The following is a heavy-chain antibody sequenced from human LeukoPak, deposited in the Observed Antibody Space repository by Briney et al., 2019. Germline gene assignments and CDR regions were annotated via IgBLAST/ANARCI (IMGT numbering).Heavy chain of an antibody. D-gene: IGHD6-13*01. CDR2: IYYSGST. CDR3: ARDLFGSRGPFDP. Sequence: PSETLSLTCTVSGGSISSSSYYWGWIRQPPGKGLEWIGSIYYSGSTYYNPSLKSRVTISVDTSKNQFSLKLSSVTAADTAVYYCARDLFGSRGPFDPWGQGTLVTVSS. J-gene: IGHJ5*02. CDR1: GGSISSSSYY. V-gene: IGHV4-39*07.